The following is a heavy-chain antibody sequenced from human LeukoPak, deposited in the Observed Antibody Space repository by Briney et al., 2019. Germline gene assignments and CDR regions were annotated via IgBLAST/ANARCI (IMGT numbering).Heavy chain of an antibody. D-gene: IGHD3-22*01. CDR3: ARGPDSSDWYFDL. Sequence: SETLSLTRTVSGGSISSYYWSWIRQPAGKGLEWIGRIYTSGSTNYNPSLKSRVTMSVDMSKNQFSLKLSSVTAADTAVYYCARGPDSSDWYFDLWGRGTLVTVSS. J-gene: IGHJ2*01. V-gene: IGHV4-4*07. CDR1: GGSISSYY. CDR2: IYTSGST.